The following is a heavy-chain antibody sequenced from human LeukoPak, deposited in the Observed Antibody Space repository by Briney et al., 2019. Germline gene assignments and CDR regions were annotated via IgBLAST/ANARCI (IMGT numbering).Heavy chain of an antibody. V-gene: IGHV3-21*01. Sequence: PGGSLRLSCAASGFTFSSYSMNWVRQAPGKGLEWVSSISSSSSYIYYADSVKGRFTISRDNAKNSLYLQMNSLRAEDTAVYYCARRLERFGRAFDIWGQGTMVTVSS. J-gene: IGHJ3*02. CDR3: ARRLERFGRAFDI. D-gene: IGHD1-1*01. CDR1: GFTFSSYS. CDR2: ISSSSSYI.